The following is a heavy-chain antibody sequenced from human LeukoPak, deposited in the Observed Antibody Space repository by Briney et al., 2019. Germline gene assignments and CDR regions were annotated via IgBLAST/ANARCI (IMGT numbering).Heavy chain of an antibody. D-gene: IGHD2-8*01. J-gene: IGHJ2*01. CDR3: ARDWGRGRSNGVCCDYWAFDL. CDR1: GGSISNSNYS. V-gene: IGHV4-39*02. Sequence: SETLSLTCIVSGGSISNSNYSWGWIRQSPGKGPEWIGSVFYRGNTFYNPSLRSRVTLSVDTSNNHFSLKMASVTAADTAFYYCARDWGRGRSNGVCCDYWAFDLWGRGSLVTVSS. CDR2: VFYRGNT.